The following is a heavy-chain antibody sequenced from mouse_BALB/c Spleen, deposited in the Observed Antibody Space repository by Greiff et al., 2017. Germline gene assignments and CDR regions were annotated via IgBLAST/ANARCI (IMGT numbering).Heavy chain of an antibody. CDR1: GYTFTDYA. CDR3: ARQAYYRYGYAMDY. Sequence: QVQLQQSGPELVRPGVSVKISCKGSGYTFTDYAMHWVKQSHAKSLEWIGVISTYYGNTNYNQKFKGKATMTVDKSSSTAYMELARLTSEDSAIYYCARQAYYRYGYAMDYWGQGTSVTVSS. CDR2: ISTYYGNT. J-gene: IGHJ4*01. D-gene: IGHD2-14*01. V-gene: IGHV1-67*01.